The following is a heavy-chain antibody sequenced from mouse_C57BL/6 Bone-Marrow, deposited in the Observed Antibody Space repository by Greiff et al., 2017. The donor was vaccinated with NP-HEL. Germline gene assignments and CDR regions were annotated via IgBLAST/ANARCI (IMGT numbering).Heavy chain of an antibody. D-gene: IGHD1-1*01. J-gene: IGHJ2*01. Sequence: VQLQQSGAELVRPGASVKLSCTASGFNIKDDYMHWVKQRPEQGLEWIGWIDPENGDTEYASKFQGKATITADTSSNTAYLQLSSLTSEDTAVYYCTTNYGRKYYCDYWGQGTTLTVSS. V-gene: IGHV14-4*01. CDR2: IDPENGDT. CDR1: GFNIKDDY. CDR3: TTNYGRKYYCDY.